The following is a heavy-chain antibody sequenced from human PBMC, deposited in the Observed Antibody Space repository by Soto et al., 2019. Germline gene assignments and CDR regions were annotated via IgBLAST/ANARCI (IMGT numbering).Heavy chain of an antibody. Sequence: GGSLRLSCAASGFTFSDHCMDWVRQAPGKGLEWVGRIRNKADRHTTEYAASVKGRFNISRDDSKSSLNLQMNSLNTDDTAVYYCTRTSRGGFFDYWGEGSKVTVSS. D-gene: IGHD3-10*01. CDR2: IRNKADRHTT. J-gene: IGHJ4*02. V-gene: IGHV3-72*01. CDR3: TRTSRGGFFDY. CDR1: GFTFSDHC.